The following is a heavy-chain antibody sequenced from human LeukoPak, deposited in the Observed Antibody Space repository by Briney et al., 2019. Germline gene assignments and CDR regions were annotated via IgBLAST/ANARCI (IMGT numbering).Heavy chain of an antibody. CDR1: GYTFTSYG. CDR2: ISAYNGNT. D-gene: IGHD6-25*01. J-gene: IGHJ4*02. CDR3: ARESIAAEIDY. V-gene: IGHV1-18*01. Sequence: ASVKVSCKASGYTFTSYGISWVRQAPGQGLEWMGWISAYNGNTNYAQKLQGRVTMTTDTSTSTAYMELSSLRSEDTAVYYCARESIAAEIDYWGQGTLVTVSS.